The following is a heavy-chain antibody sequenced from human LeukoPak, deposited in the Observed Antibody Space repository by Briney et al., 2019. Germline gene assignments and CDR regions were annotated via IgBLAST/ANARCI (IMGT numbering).Heavy chain of an antibody. V-gene: IGHV3-20*04. CDR1: GFTFDDYG. J-gene: IGHJ6*03. CDR3: ARAYSGYENYYYYYYMDV. CDR2: INWNGGNT. D-gene: IGHD5-12*01. Sequence: PGGSLRLACAASGFTFDDYGMSWVRQAPGKGLEWVSGINWNGGNTGYADSVKGRFTISRDNAKNSLYLQMNSLRAEDTALYYCARAYSGYENYYYYYYMDVWGKGTTVTVS.